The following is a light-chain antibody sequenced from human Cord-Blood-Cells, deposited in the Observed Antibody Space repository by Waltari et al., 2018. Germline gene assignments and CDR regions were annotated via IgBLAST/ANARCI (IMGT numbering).Light chain of an antibody. V-gene: IGLV2-23*01. CDR2: EGS. Sequence: QSALTQPASVSGSPGQSITISCTGTSSDVGSYNLVSWYQQHPGKAPKLMIYEGSKRPSGVSNRVSGSKSGNTASLTISGLQAEDEADYYCCSYAGSSTLVFDGGTKLTVL. CDR1: SSDVGSYNL. J-gene: IGLJ3*02. CDR3: CSYAGSSTLV.